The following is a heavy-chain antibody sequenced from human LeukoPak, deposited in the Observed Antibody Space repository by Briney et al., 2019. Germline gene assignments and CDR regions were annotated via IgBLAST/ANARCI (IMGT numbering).Heavy chain of an antibody. CDR2: IIPILSIA. V-gene: IGHV1-69*04. CDR3: ARVVGSGSYLHIDY. CDR1: GGTFSSYA. D-gene: IGHD1-26*01. J-gene: IGHJ4*02. Sequence: SVNVSCKASGGTFSSYAISWVRPAPGQGLEWMGRIIPILSIANYAQKFQRRVTITADKSTSTAYMELSSLRTEDTAVYYCARVVGSGSYLHIDYWGQGTLVSVSS.